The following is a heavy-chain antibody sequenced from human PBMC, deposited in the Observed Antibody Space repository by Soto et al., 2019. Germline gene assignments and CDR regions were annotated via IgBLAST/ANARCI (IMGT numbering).Heavy chain of an antibody. CDR2: ISYDGSNK. Sequence: PGGSLRLSCAASGFTFSSYAMHWVRQAPGKGLEWVAVISYDGSNKYYADSVKGRFTISRDNSKNTLYLQMNSLRAEDTAVYYCAREGAYCTNGVCPNYYYYGMDVWDQGTTVTVSS. D-gene: IGHD2-8*01. CDR1: GFTFSSYA. CDR3: AREGAYCTNGVCPNYYYYGMDV. J-gene: IGHJ6*02. V-gene: IGHV3-30-3*01.